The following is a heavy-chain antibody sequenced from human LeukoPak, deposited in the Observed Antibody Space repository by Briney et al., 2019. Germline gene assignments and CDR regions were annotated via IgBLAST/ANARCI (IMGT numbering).Heavy chain of an antibody. J-gene: IGHJ5*02. D-gene: IGHD3-16*02. CDR1: GGTFSSYA. CDR2: IIPIFGTA. V-gene: IGHV1-69*13. Sequence: VASVKVSCKASGGTFSSYAISWVRQAPGQGLVWMGGIIPIFGTANYAQKFQGRVTITADESTSTAYMELSSLRSEDTAVYYCASGTGSYRRNWFDPWGQGTLVTVSS. CDR3: ASGTGSYRRNWFDP.